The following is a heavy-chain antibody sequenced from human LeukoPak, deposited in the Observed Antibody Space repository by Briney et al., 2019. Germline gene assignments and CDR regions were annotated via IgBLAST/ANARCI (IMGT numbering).Heavy chain of an antibody. Sequence: GGSLRLSCAASGFTFSSHSMNWVRQAPGKGLEWVSYISSSSSTIYYADSVKGRFTISRDNAKNSLYLQMNSLRAEDTAVYYCARREWELLRAYYYYYYMDVWGKGTTVTVSS. CDR2: ISSSSSTI. CDR1: GFTFSSHS. CDR3: ARREWELLRAYYYYYYMDV. D-gene: IGHD1-26*01. V-gene: IGHV3-48*01. J-gene: IGHJ6*03.